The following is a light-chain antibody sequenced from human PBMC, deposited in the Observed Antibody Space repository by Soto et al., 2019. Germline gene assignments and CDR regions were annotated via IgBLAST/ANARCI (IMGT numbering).Light chain of an antibody. J-gene: IGKJ3*01. V-gene: IGKV3-20*01. CDR1: RHVYINA. CDR3: QHYGASPFT. Sequence: VVLTQSPATLSLSPGERATLSCRASRHVYINALAWYQQKPGRTPTLLIFGASTRATDIPDRFSGTGSGTDFSLTINGVEPEDSAVYYCQHYGASPFTFGRGTRVEI. CDR2: GAS.